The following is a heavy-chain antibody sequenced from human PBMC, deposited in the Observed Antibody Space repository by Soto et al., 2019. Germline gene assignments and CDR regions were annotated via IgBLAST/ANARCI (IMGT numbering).Heavy chain of an antibody. V-gene: IGHV1-8*01. J-gene: IGHJ3*02. CDR3: ARVYDCSGGSCYSDAFDI. CDR1: GYTFTSYD. CDR2: MNPNSGNT. D-gene: IGHD2-15*01. Sequence: ASVKVSCKASGYTFTSYDINWVRQATGQGLEWMGWMNPNSGNTGYAQKFQGRVTMTRNTSISTAYMELSSLRSEDTAVYYCARVYDCSGGSCYSDAFDIWGQGTMVTVSS.